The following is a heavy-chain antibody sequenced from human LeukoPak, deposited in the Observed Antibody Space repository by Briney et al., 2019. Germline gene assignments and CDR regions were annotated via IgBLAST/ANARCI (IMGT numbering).Heavy chain of an antibody. D-gene: IGHD5-18*01. V-gene: IGHV3-74*01. CDR1: GFTFSSYW. J-gene: IGHJ4*02. CDR2: INTDGSST. Sequence: GGPLRLSCAASGFTFSSYWMHWVRQAPAKELVWVSRINTDGSSTSYADSVKGRFTISRDNAKNRLYVQMNSLRADDTAVYYCATGSGLWSPDYWGQGTLVTVSS. CDR3: ATGSGLWSPDY.